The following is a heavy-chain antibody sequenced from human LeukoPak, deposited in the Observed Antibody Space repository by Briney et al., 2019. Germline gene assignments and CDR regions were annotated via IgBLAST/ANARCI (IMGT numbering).Heavy chain of an antibody. Sequence: SETLSLTCTVSGGSISSSSYYWGWIRQPPGKGLEWIGSIYYSGSTYYNPSLKSRDTISVDTSKNQFSLKLSSVTAADTAVYYCARGRKGEVEMAYYYFDYWGQGTLVTVSS. CDR2: IYYSGST. CDR1: GGSISSSSYY. CDR3: ARGRKGEVEMAYYYFDY. D-gene: IGHD5-24*01. V-gene: IGHV4-39*01. J-gene: IGHJ4*02.